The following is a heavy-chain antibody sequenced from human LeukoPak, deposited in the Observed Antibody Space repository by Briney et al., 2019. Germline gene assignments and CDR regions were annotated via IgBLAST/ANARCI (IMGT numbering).Heavy chain of an antibody. D-gene: IGHD3-9*01. Sequence: SETLSLTCAVYGGSFSGYYWSWIRQPPGKGLEWIGEINHSGSTNYNPSLKSRVTMSVDMSKNQFSLKLSSVTAADTAVYYCARDGQSHDILGYWGQGTLVTVSS. CDR2: INHSGST. CDR1: GGSFSGYY. V-gene: IGHV4-34*01. J-gene: IGHJ4*02. CDR3: ARDGQSHDILGY.